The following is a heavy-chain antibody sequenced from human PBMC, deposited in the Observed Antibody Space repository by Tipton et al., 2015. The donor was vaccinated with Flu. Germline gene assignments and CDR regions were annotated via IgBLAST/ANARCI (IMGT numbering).Heavy chain of an antibody. V-gene: IGHV4-39*07. D-gene: IGHD3-10*01. CDR3: ARGRGRITMVRGVKGAFDI. J-gene: IGHJ3*02. CDR2: IYYSGST. CDR1: GGSISSSSYY. Sequence: LRLSCTVSGGSISSSSYYWGWIRQPPGKGLEWIGSIYYSGSTYYNPSLKSRVTISVDTSKNQFSLKLSSVTAADTAVYYCARGRGRITMVRGVKGAFDIWGQGTMVTVSS.